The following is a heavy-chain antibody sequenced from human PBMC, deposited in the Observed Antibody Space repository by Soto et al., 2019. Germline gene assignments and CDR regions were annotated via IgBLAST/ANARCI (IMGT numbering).Heavy chain of an antibody. CDR3: ARHGGRDIVVVPAADDAFDI. Sequence: SETLSLRCTVAGGSSSSSGGCWGWIRQPPGKGLEWIGSIYYSGSTYYNPSLKSRVTISVDTSKNQFSLKLSSVTAADTAVYYCARHGGRDIVVVPAADDAFDIWGHRTTVTVSS. J-gene: IGHJ3*02. V-gene: IGHV4-39*01. CDR2: IYYSGST. CDR1: GGSSSSSGGC. D-gene: IGHD2-2*01.